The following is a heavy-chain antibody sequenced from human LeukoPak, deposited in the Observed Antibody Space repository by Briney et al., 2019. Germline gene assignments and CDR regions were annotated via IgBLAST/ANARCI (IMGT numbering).Heavy chain of an antibody. V-gene: IGHV1-46*01. Sequence: ASVKVSCKASGYTFTSYYMHWVRQAPGQGLEWMGIINPSGGSTSYAQKFQGRVTMTRDTSTSTAYMELRSLRSDDTAVYYCARDYVALVVITTDDRFDPWGQGTLVTVSS. CDR1: GYTFTSYY. CDR2: INPSGGST. D-gene: IGHD3-22*01. CDR3: ARDYVALVVITTDDRFDP. J-gene: IGHJ5*02.